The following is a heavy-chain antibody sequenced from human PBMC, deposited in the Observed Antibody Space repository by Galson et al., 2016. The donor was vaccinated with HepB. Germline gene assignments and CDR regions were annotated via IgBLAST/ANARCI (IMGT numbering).Heavy chain of an antibody. CDR2: IYHIGST. CDR1: GDSISSSHW. CDR3: TRDLADGYGLDV. D-gene: IGHD5-24*01. J-gene: IGHJ6*02. Sequence: LSLTCDVSGDSISSSHWWGWVRQPPGKGLEWIGEIYHIGSTNYNPSLKSRLTLSVDKSKNHFSLHLSSVTAADTAVYYCTRDLADGYGLDVWGQGATVIVSS. V-gene: IGHV4-4*02.